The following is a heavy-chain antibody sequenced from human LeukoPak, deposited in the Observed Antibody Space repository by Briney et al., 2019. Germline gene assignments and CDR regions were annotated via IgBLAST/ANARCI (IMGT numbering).Heavy chain of an antibody. CDR2: IRTKADTYAT. V-gene: IGHV3-73*01. CDR3: TSRGESVPGLRY. J-gene: IGHJ4*02. Sequence: GGSLRLSCAASGFTFSGSTIHWVRQASGKGPEWVGRIRTKADTYATAYTASLKGRFAISRDDSKNTAFLQMNSLKTEDTAMYYCTSRGESVPGLRYWGQGTLVTVSS. D-gene: IGHD6-19*01. CDR1: GFTFSGST.